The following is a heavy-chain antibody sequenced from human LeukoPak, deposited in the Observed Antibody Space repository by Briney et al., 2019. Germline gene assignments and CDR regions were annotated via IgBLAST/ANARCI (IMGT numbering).Heavy chain of an antibody. V-gene: IGHV4-59*08. J-gene: IGHJ4*02. CDR2: IFHTGST. Sequence: SSETLSLTCTVSGASIRSFYWSWIRQTPGKGLEWIGYIFHTGSTNYNPSLKSRATLSVDTSKNQFSLILKSVTAADTAVYYCARSAVGDYYDSSGYYSPPVFDYWGQGTLVTVSS. CDR3: ARSAVGDYYDSSGYYSPPVFDY. D-gene: IGHD3-22*01. CDR1: GASIRSFY.